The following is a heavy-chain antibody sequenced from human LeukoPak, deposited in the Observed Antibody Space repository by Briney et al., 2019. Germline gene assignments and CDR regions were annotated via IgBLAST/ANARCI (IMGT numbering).Heavy chain of an antibody. J-gene: IGHJ4*02. V-gene: IGHV3-53*01. D-gene: IGHD6-6*01. CDR2: IYSGGST. Sequence: GGSLRLSCAASGFTVSSNYMSWVRQAPGKGLEWVSVIYSGGSTYYSDSVKGRFTISRDNSKNTLYLQMNSLRAEDTAVYYCARERFSSSSPGYYFDYWGQGTLVTVSS. CDR1: GFTVSSNY. CDR3: ARERFSSSSPGYYFDY.